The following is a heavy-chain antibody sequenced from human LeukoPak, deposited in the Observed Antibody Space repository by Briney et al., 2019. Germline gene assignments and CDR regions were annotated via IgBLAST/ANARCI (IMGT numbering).Heavy chain of an antibody. J-gene: IGHJ3*02. Sequence: NWNGGSTGYADSVKGRFTISRDNAKNSLYLQMNSLRAEDTAVYYCARAQKVTTVTTGAFDIWGQGTMVTVSS. CDR3: ARAQKVTTVTTGAFDI. D-gene: IGHD4-17*01. CDR2: NWNGGST. V-gene: IGHV3-20*03.